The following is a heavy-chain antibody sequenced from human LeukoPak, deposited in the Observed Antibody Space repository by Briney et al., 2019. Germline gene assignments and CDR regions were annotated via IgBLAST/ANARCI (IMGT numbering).Heavy chain of an antibody. CDR2: IYHSGST. V-gene: IGHV4-38-2*02. D-gene: IGHD5-24*01. CDR1: GYSISSGYY. Sequence: SETLSLTCTVSGYSISSGYYWGWIRQPPGKGLEWIGSIYHSGSTYYNPSLKSRVTISVDTSKNQFSLKLSSVTAADTAVYYCASAAATEMAHDWYFDYWGQGTLVTVSS. CDR3: ASAAATEMAHDWYFDY. J-gene: IGHJ4*02.